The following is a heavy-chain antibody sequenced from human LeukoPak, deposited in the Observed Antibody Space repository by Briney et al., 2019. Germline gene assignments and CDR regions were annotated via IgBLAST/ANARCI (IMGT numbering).Heavy chain of an antibody. Sequence: GGSLRLSCAASGFTFSSYGMHWVRQAPGKGLQWVAVIWYDGSNKYYADSVKGRFTISRDNSKNTLYLQMNSLRAEDTAVYYCARDSGSYSSFDYWGQGTLVTVSS. CDR2: IWYDGSNK. CDR3: ARDSGSYSSFDY. J-gene: IGHJ4*02. CDR1: GFTFSSYG. D-gene: IGHD1-26*01. V-gene: IGHV3-33*01.